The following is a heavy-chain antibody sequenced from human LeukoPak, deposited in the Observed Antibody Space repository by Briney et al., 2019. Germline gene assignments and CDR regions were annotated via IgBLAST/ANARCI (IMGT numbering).Heavy chain of an antibody. Sequence: GGSLRFSCAASGFTFSNAWMSWVRQAPGKGLEWVGRIKSKTDGGTTDYAAPVKGRFTISRDDSKNTLYLQMNSLKTEDTAVYYRTTDGLVFSSWYYFDYWGQGTLVTVSS. CDR1: GFTFSNAW. D-gene: IGHD6-13*01. CDR2: IKSKTDGGTT. V-gene: IGHV3-15*01. J-gene: IGHJ4*02. CDR3: TTDGLVFSSWYYFDY.